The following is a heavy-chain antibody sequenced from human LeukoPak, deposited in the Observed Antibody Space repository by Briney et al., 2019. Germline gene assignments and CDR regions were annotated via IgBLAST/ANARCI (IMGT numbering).Heavy chain of an antibody. D-gene: IGHD6-25*01. J-gene: IGHJ4*02. V-gene: IGHV1-46*01. Sequence: ASVKVSCKASGYRFSSNHMHWVRQAPGQGLEWMGIIKASGGSTGYAQKFQGRVTMTRDTSTNTVYMELSSLKSEDTAIYYCAKDSGWAFDYWGQGTLVTVSS. CDR1: GYRFSSNH. CDR3: AKDSGWAFDY. CDR2: IKASGGST.